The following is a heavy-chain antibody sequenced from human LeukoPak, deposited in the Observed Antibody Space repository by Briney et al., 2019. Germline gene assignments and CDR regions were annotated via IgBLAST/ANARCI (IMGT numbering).Heavy chain of an antibody. CDR3: ATAVVTPFGVFFDY. CDR1: GYTFTGYY. CDR2: INPNSGGT. Sequence: ASVKVSCKASGYTFTGYYMHWVRQAPGQGLEWMGRINPNSGGTNYAQKFQGRVTMTEDTSTDTAYMELSSLRSEDTAVYYCATAVVTPFGVFFDYWGQGTLVTVSS. D-gene: IGHD4-23*01. J-gene: IGHJ4*02. V-gene: IGHV1-2*06.